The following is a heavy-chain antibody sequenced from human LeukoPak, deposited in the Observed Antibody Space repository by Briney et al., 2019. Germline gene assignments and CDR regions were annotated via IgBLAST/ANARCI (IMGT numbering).Heavy chain of an antibody. D-gene: IGHD2/OR15-2a*01. CDR2: ISSSGRTM. CDR1: GFIFSSYE. J-gene: IGHJ4*02. CDR3: AKREYFYFGY. V-gene: IGHV3-48*03. Sequence: PGGSLRLSCEASGFIFSSYEMNWVRQAPGKGLEWVSFISSSGRTMYYADSMKGRFTVSRDNAKNSVYLQMNSLRAEDTAVYYCAKREYFYFGYWGQGTLVTVSS.